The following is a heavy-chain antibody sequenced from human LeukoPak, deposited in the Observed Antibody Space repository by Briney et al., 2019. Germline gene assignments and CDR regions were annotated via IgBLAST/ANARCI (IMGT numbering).Heavy chain of an antibody. CDR3: AKDLHYGSGSYYKNAAYYYYGMDV. Sequence: GSLRLSCAASGLTFSSYGMHWVRRAPGKGLEWVAVISYGGSNKYYADSVKGRFTISRDNSKNTLYLQMNSLRAEDTAVYYCAKDLHYGSGSYYKNAAYYYYGMDVWGKGTTVTVSS. J-gene: IGHJ6*04. CDR1: GLTFSSYG. D-gene: IGHD3-10*01. CDR2: ISYGGSNK. V-gene: IGHV3-30*18.